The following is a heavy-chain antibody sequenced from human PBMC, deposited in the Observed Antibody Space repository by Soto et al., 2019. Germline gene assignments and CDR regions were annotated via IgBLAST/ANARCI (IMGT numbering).Heavy chain of an antibody. CDR3: AKAVWGYWHIHL. Sequence: YLGLASAASEFSCKRYCMSWFRQAPGKGLQWVSDLGSTDGSTHYADSVKGRFTISRDHSKNTLYLQMNSLRAEDTAVYYCAKAVWGYWHIHLWCR. V-gene: IGHV3-23*01. CDR1: EFSCKRYC. D-gene: IGHD3-16*01. J-gene: IGHJ2*01. CDR2: LGSTDGST.